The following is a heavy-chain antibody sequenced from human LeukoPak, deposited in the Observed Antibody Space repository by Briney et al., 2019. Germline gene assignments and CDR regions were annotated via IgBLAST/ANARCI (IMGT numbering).Heavy chain of an antibody. CDR1: GGSFSGYY. CDR2: INHSGST. J-gene: IGHJ4*02. V-gene: IGHV4-34*01. Sequence: SETLSLTCVVYGGSFSGYYWSWIRQPPGKGLEWIGEINHSGSTNYNPSLKSRVTISVDTSTNYFSLKLSSVTAADTAVYFCAYGGYSDYDFTDYWGQGTLVTVSS. D-gene: IGHD5-12*01. CDR3: AYGGYSDYDFTDY.